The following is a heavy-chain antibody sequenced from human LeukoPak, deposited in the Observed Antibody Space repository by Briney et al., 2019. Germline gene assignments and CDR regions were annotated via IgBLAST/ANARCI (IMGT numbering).Heavy chain of an antibody. D-gene: IGHD3-10*01. CDR3: ARERFDRFGELLPYYYYYMDV. Sequence: SETLSLTCTVSGGSISSYYWSWIRQPAGKGLEWIGRIYTNGSTNYNPPLKSRVTMSVDTSKNQFSLKLSSVTAADTAVYYCARERFDRFGELLPYYYYYMDVWGKGTTVTVSS. CDR2: IYTNGST. CDR1: GGSISSYY. J-gene: IGHJ6*03. V-gene: IGHV4-4*07.